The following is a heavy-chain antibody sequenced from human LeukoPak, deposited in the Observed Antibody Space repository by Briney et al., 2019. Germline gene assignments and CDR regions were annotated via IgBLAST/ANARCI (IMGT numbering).Heavy chain of an antibody. CDR2: ISVSGGST. J-gene: IGHJ4*02. D-gene: IGHD1-14*01. CDR1: GFSFINYA. Sequence: RPGGSLRLSCAASGFSFINYAMSWVRQAPGKGLEWVSGISVSGGSTYYADSVKGRFTISRDNSKNTLYLQMNSLRAEDTAVYYCAKPARTDYADYWGQGTLVTVSS. V-gene: IGHV3-23*01. CDR3: AKPARTDYADY.